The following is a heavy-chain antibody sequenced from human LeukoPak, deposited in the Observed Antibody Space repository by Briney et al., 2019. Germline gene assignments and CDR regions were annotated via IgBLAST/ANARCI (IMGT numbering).Heavy chain of an antibody. J-gene: IGHJ4*02. V-gene: IGHV1-18*01. CDR3: ARESYYDSSGYYLGY. CDR2: ISAYNGNT. Sequence: GASVKVSCKASGYTFTSYGISWVRQAPGQGLEWMGWISAYNGNTNYAQKLQGRVTMTTDTSTSTAYMELRSLRSDDTAVYYCARESYYDSSGYYLGYWGQGTLVTVSS. D-gene: IGHD3-22*01. CDR1: GYTFTSYG.